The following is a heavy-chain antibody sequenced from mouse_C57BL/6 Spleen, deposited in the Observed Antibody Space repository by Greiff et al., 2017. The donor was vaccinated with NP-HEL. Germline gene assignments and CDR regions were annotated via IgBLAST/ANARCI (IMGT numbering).Heavy chain of an antibody. J-gene: IGHJ2*01. Sequence: QVQLQQPGTELVKPGASVKLSCKAAGDTFTSYWKHGGKQRPGQGREGMGNMNPSKGGTNYNEKFKSKATLTVDKSSSTASMQRSSLTSEDSAVYYCARSGLPFEYWGKGTTLTVSS. CDR1: GDTFTSYW. D-gene: IGHD2-2*01. CDR3: ARSGLPFEY. CDR2: MNPSKGGT. V-gene: IGHV1-53*01.